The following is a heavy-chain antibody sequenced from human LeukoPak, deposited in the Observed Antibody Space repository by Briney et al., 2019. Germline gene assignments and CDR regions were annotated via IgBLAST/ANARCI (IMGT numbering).Heavy chain of an antibody. D-gene: IGHD4-23*01. Sequence: PGGSLRLSCAASGFTFSDHYMTWIRQAPGKGLEWLSYISPSGSDMNNADSVKGRFTISRDNAKRSLYLQMNSLRAEDTAVYYCARRAGGYSHPYDYWGQGILVTVSS. V-gene: IGHV3-11*01. CDR1: GFTFSDHY. CDR2: ISPSGSDM. J-gene: IGHJ4*02. CDR3: ARRAGGYSHPYDY.